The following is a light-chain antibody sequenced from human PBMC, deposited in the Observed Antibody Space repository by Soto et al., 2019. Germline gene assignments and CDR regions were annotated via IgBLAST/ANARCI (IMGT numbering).Light chain of an antibody. J-gene: IGKJ2*01. CDR2: DAS. Sequence: DIQTTQSPSTLSASVGDRVTITCRASQTISSWLAWYQQKPGKAPNLLMYDASGLASGVPSRFSGSGSGTEFNLTISSLQPDDFATYYCQQYDSSSKYTFGQGTKLEIK. V-gene: IGKV1-5*01. CDR3: QQYDSSSKYT. CDR1: QTISSW.